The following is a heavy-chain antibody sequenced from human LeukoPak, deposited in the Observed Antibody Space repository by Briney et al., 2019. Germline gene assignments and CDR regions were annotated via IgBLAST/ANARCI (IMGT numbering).Heavy chain of an antibody. D-gene: IGHD1-1*01. J-gene: IGHJ4*02. CDR3: ASLWDDGY. CDR2: IKQDGSEK. V-gene: IGHV3-7*02. CDR1: GFTFSNYW. Sequence: TGGSLSLSCEASGFTFSNYWMTWVRQAPGKGLERVATIKQDGSEKYYVNSVKGRFTISRDNTKDSLYLQMNSLRADDTALYYCASLWDDGYWGQGTLVTVSS.